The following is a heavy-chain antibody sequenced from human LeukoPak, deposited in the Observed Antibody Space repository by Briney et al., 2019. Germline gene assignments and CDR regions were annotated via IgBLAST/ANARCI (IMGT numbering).Heavy chain of an antibody. D-gene: IGHD5-18*01. CDR1: GGTFSSYA. J-gene: IGHJ4*02. CDR3: ARARDWAGYSYGFYY. V-gene: IGHV1-69*01. CDR2: IIPIFGTA. Sequence: GASVKVSFKASGGTFSSYAISWARQAPGQGLEWMGGIIPIFGTANYAQKFQGRVTITADESTSTAYMELSSLRSEDTAVYYCARARDWAGYSYGFYYWGQGTLVTVSS.